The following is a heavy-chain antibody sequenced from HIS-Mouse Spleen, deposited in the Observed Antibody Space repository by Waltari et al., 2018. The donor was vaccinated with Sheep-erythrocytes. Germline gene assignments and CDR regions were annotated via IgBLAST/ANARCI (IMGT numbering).Heavy chain of an antibody. V-gene: IGHV3-30*18. D-gene: IGHD4-4*01. CDR3: AKREGYSNYYFDY. J-gene: IGHJ4*02. Sequence: QVQLVESGGGVVQPGRSLRLSCAASGFTFSSYGMHWVRQAPGKGRGWVAVISYDGSNKYYADSVKCRFTISRDNSKNTLYLQMNSLRAEDTAVYYCAKREGYSNYYFDYWGQGTLVTVSS. CDR1: GFTFSSYG. CDR2: ISYDGSNK.